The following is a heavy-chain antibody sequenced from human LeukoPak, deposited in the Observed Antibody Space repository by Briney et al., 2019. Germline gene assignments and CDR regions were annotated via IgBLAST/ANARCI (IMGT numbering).Heavy chain of an antibody. CDR2: ISSSGGST. CDR1: GFTFSGYA. Sequence: GSLRLSCAASGFTFSGYAMTWVRQAPGKGLEWVSSISSSGGSTYYADSVKGRFTISRDNSKNTLYLQMNSLRAEDTAIYYCAKDLVTGSLDYWGQGTLVTVSS. J-gene: IGHJ4*02. V-gene: IGHV3-23*01. D-gene: IGHD3-10*01. CDR3: AKDLVTGSLDY.